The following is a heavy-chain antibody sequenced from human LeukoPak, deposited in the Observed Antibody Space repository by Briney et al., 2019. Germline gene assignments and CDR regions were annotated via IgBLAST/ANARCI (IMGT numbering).Heavy chain of an antibody. Sequence: GGSLRLSCAASGFTFSSYAMSWVRQAPGKGLEWVSAISGSGGSTYYADSVKGRFTISRDNSKNTLYLQMNSLRAEDTAVYYCAKDRGLMVYATNFDYWGQGTLVTVSS. CDR1: GFTFSSYA. J-gene: IGHJ4*02. CDR3: AKDRGLMVYATNFDY. V-gene: IGHV3-23*01. CDR2: ISGSGGST. D-gene: IGHD2-8*01.